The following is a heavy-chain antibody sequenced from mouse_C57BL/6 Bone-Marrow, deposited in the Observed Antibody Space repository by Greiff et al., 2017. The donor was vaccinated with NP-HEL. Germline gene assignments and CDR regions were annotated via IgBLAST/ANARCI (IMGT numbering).Heavy chain of an antibody. CDR1: GFTFSDYY. D-gene: IGHD2-3*01. Sequence: EVHLVASEGGLVQPGSSMKLSCTASGFTFSDYYMAWVRQVPEKGLEWVANINYDGSSTYYLDSLKSRFIISRDNAKNILYLQMSSLKSEDTATYYCARDRMVRGYYAMDYWGQGTSVTVSS. V-gene: IGHV5-16*01. CDR2: INYDGSST. J-gene: IGHJ4*01. CDR3: ARDRMVRGYYAMDY.